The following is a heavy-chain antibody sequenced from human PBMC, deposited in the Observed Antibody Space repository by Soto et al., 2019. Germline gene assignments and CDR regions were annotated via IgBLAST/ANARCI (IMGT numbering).Heavy chain of an antibody. CDR3: ASRGTTTDCSGGSCYARGFDY. V-gene: IGHV1-46*01. Sequence: GASVKVSCKASGYTFTSYYMHWVRQAPGQELEWMGIINPSGGSTSYAQKFQGRVTMTRDTSTSTVYMELSSVTAADTAVYYCASRGTTTDCSGGSCYARGFDYWGQGTLVTVSS. J-gene: IGHJ4*02. CDR1: GYTFTSYY. D-gene: IGHD2-15*01. CDR2: INPSGGST.